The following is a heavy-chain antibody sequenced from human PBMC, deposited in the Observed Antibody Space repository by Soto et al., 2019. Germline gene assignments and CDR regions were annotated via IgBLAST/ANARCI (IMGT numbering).Heavy chain of an antibody. Sequence: ASVKVSCKASGYTFTGYYMHWVRQAPGQGLEWMGWVNPNSGGTNYAQKFQGWVTMTRDTSISTAYMELSRLRSDDTAAYYCARDRRYCSGGSCYDPGPYDAFDVWGKGTMVTVSS. CDR1: GYTFTGYY. CDR3: ARDRRYCSGGSCYDPGPYDAFDV. V-gene: IGHV1-2*04. J-gene: IGHJ3*01. D-gene: IGHD2-15*01. CDR2: VNPNSGGT.